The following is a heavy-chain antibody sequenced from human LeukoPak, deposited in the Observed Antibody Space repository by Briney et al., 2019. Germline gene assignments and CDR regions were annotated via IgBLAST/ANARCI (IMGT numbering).Heavy chain of an antibody. D-gene: IGHD3-16*02. CDR3: ARDLGLYSPPYYYYYYMDV. V-gene: IGHV3-21*01. Sequence: GGSLRLSCAASGFTFSSYSMNWVRQAPGKGLEWVSSISSSSSYIYYADSVKGRFTISRDNAKNSLYLQMNSLRAEDTAVYYCARDLGLYSPPYYYYYYMDVWGKGTTVTVSS. CDR1: GFTFSSYS. CDR2: ISSSSSYI. J-gene: IGHJ6*03.